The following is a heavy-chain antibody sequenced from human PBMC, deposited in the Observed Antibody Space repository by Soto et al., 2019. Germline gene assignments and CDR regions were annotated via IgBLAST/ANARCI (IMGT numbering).Heavy chain of an antibody. CDR3: ARDLGTGFYHFDS. CDR1: GYSISTGFN. J-gene: IGHJ4*02. Sequence: LSLTCAVSGYSISTGFNWGWIRQPPGKGLEWIGSIYHSGSTYYNLSLKSRVTISADTSKNQISLKLISVTAADTALYYCARDLGTGFYHFDSWGQGTLVIVSA. CDR2: IYHSGST. V-gene: IGHV4-38-2*02. D-gene: IGHD6-19*01.